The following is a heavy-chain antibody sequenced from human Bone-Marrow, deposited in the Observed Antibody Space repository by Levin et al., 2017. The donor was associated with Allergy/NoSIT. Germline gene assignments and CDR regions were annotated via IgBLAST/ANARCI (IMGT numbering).Heavy chain of an antibody. CDR2: IIPIFGTV. D-gene: IGHD3-16*02. CDR3: ASGGSDYDYIWGNYRPYYFDY. J-gene: IGHJ4*02. V-gene: IGHV1-69*06. Sequence: KISCKASGGTFSGYAISWVRQAPGQGLEWMGGIIPIFGTVHYAQKFQGRATVTADKSTSTAYMDLSSLRSEDTAVYYCASGGSDYDYIWGNYRPYYFDYWGQGTLVTVSS. CDR1: GGTFSGYA.